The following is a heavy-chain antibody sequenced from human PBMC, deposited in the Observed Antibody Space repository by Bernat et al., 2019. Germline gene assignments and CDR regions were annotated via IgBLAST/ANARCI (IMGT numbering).Heavy chain of an antibody. J-gene: IGHJ4*02. CDR3: ARGLFGVVIKILTALDY. D-gene: IGHD3-3*01. Sequence: QVQLVESGGGLVKPGGSLRLSCAASGFTFSDYYMSWIRQAPGKGLEWVSYISSSSSYTNYADSVKGRFTISRDNAKNSLYLQMNSLRDEDTAVYYCARGLFGVVIKILTALDYWGQGTLVTVSS. CDR1: GFTFSDYY. V-gene: IGHV3-11*06. CDR2: ISSSSSYT.